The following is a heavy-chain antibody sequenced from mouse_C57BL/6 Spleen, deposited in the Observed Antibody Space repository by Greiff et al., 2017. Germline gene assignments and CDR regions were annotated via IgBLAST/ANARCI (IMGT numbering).Heavy chain of an antibody. CDR1: GYSITGGYY. D-gene: IGHD4-1*01. CDR3: ARGGLGPYYAMDD. Sequence: DVQLQESGPGLVKPSQSLSLTCSVTGYSITGGYYWNWIRQFPGNKLEWMGYISYDGSNNYNPSLKNRISITRDTSKNQFFLKLNSVTTEDTATYYCARGGLGPYYAMDDWGQGTSVTVSS. J-gene: IGHJ4*01. CDR2: ISYDGSN. V-gene: IGHV3-6*01.